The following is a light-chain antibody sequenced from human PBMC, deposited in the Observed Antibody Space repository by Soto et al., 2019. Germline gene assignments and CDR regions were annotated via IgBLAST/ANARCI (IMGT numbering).Light chain of an antibody. V-gene: IGKV1-9*01. CDR3: QQTRSYPST. CDR1: QGITSY. J-gene: IGKJ4*01. CDR2: GAS. Sequence: IQLTQPPASLSASVGDSVTITCRASQGITSYLAGYQQKPGKAPNLLIYGASTLQSGVPSRFSGSGSGTDFTLTISSLQAEDFAPYYCQQTRSYPSTFGGGTTVDIK.